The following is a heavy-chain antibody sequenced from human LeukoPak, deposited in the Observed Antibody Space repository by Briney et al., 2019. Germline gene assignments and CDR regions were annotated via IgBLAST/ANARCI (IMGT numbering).Heavy chain of an antibody. CDR3: ARRAYYYGSGSYYKDY. D-gene: IGHD3-10*01. Sequence: GGSLRLSCAASGFTFSDYYMSWIRQAPGKGLEWVSYISSSSSYTNYADSVKGRFTISRDNAKNSLYLQMNSLRAEVTAVYYCARRAYYYGSGSYYKDYWGQGTLVTVSS. V-gene: IGHV3-11*03. CDR1: GFTFSDYY. J-gene: IGHJ4*02. CDR2: ISSSSSYT.